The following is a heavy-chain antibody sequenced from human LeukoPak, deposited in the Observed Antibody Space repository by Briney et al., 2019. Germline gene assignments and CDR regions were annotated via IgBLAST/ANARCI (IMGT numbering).Heavy chain of an antibody. CDR2: INAGNGNT. V-gene: IGHV1-3*01. CDR1: GYTFTSYA. CDR3: ARASSGWRKTFDY. D-gene: IGHD6-19*01. J-gene: IGHJ4*02. Sequence: ASVKVSCKASGYTFTSYAMHWVRQAPGQRLEWMGWINAGNGNTKYSQKFQGRVTITRDTSASTAYMELSSLRSEDTAVYYCARASSGWRKTFDYWGQGTQVTVSS.